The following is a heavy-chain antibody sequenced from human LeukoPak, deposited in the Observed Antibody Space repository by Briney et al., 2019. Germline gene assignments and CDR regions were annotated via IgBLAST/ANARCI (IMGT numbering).Heavy chain of an antibody. CDR1: GFTFSSYA. Sequence: GGSLRLSCAASGFTFSSYAMSWVRQAPGKGLEWVSTISGSGSNTYYADSVKGRFTISRDNSKNTLYLQMNSLRAEGTAVYYCAKDQDIVVVPAALDYWGQGTLVTVSS. V-gene: IGHV3-23*01. CDR3: AKDQDIVVVPAALDY. CDR2: ISGSGSNT. D-gene: IGHD2-2*01. J-gene: IGHJ4*02.